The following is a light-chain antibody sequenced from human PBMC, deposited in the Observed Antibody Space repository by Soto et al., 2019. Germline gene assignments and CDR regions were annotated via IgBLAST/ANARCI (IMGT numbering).Light chain of an antibody. CDR1: QSISSY. CDR2: AAS. V-gene: IGKV1-39*01. Sequence: DIQMTQSPSSLSASVGEIVTITCRASQSISSYLNWYQQRPGKAPKVLIYAASSLQSGVPSRFSGSGSGTDFTLTISSLQPEDFATYYCQQSYSTPRFTFGQGTRLEIK. J-gene: IGKJ5*01. CDR3: QQSYSTPRFT.